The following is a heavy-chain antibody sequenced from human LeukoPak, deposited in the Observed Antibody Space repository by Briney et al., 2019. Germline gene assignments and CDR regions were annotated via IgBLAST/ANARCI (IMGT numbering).Heavy chain of an antibody. V-gene: IGHV4-4*07. J-gene: IGHJ3*02. CDR1: GGSISSYY. Sequence: SETLSLTCTVSGGSISSYYWSWIRQPAGKGLEWIGRIYTSGSTDYNPSLKSRVTMSVDRSKNQFSLKLSSVTAADTAVYYCASITTDLAPNPIPSYFNDAFDIWGQGTMVTVSS. CDR3: ASITTDLAPNPIPSYFNDAFDI. D-gene: IGHD3-10*01. CDR2: IYTSGST.